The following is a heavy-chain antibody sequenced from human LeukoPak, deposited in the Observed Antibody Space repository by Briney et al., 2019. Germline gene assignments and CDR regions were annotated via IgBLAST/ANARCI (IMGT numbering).Heavy chain of an antibody. D-gene: IGHD6-19*01. J-gene: IGHJ4*02. CDR1: GYTFTGYY. Sequence: GASVKVSCKASGYTFTGYYMHWVRQAPGQGLEWMGWINPNSGGTNYAQKLQGRVTMTTDTSTSTAYMELRSLRSDDTAVYYCARDSAGYSSGWYGDYWAQGTLVTVSS. CDR3: ARDSAGYSSGWYGDY. V-gene: IGHV1-2*02. CDR2: INPNSGGT.